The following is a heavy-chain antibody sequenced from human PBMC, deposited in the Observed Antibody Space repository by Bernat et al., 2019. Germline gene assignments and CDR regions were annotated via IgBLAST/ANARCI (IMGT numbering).Heavy chain of an antibody. CDR3: AKGPRPGNDGDYVWAFDI. J-gene: IGHJ3*02. D-gene: IGHD4-17*01. CDR2: ISYDGSNK. V-gene: IGHV3-30*18. Sequence: QVQLVESGGGVVQPGRSLRLSCAASGFTFSSYGMHWVRQAPGKGLEWVAVISYDGSNKYYADSVKGRFTISRDNSKNTLYLQMNSLRAEDTAVYYFAKGPRPGNDGDYVWAFDIWGQGTMVTVSS. CDR1: GFTFSSYG.